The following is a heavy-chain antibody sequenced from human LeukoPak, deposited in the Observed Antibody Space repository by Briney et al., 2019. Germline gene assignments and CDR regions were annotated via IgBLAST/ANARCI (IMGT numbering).Heavy chain of an antibody. CDR2: IYYSGST. CDR1: GGSIRSESYY. V-gene: IGHV4-30-4*08. CDR3: ARDPAAFTIFGVVITNAFDI. Sequence: SETLSLTCSVSGGSIRSESYYWSWIRQPPGKGLEWIGYIYYSGSTYYNPSLKSRVTISVDTSKNQFSLKLSSVTAADTAVYYCARDPAAFTIFGVVITNAFDIWGQGTMVTVSS. J-gene: IGHJ3*02. D-gene: IGHD3-3*01.